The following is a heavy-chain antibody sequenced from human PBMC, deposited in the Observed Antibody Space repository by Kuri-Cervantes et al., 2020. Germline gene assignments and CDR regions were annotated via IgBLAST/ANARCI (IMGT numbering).Heavy chain of an antibody. J-gene: IGHJ4*02. CDR1: GYTFTSYA. D-gene: IGHD3-10*01. CDR2: INAGNGNT. V-gene: IGHV1-3*01. CDR3: ARAYLVTMVRGGTYYFDY. Sequence: ASVKVSCKASGYTFTSYAMHWVRQAPGQRLEWMGWINAGNGNTKYSQKFQGRVTITRDTSASTAYMELSSLRSEDTAVYYCARAYLVTMVRGGTYYFDYWGQGTLVTVSS.